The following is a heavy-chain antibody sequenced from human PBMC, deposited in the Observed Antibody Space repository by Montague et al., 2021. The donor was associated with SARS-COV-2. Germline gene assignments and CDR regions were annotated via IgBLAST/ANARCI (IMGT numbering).Heavy chain of an antibody. CDR2: ISYDGSNK. CDR3: AKGEGSYYSWFDP. D-gene: IGHD1-26*01. CDR1: GFTFSSYG. Sequence: SCAASGFTFSSYGMHWVRQAPGKGLEWVAVISYDGSNKYYADSVKGRFTISRDNSKNTLYLQMNSLRAEDTAVYYCAKGEGSYYSWFDPWGQGTLVTVSS. J-gene: IGHJ5*02. V-gene: IGHV3-30*18.